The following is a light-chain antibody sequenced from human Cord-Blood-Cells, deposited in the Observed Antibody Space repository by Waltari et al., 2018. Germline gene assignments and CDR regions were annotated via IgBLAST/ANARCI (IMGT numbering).Light chain of an antibody. V-gene: IGKV3-11*01. CDR3: QQRSNLPT. Sequence: DIVLTQSPATLTLSPGERATPSCRASQSVSSYLAWYKQKPGQAPRLLSYDAANRATGIPARFSGSGSGTDFTLTISSREPEDFAVYDCQQRSNLPTFGPGTKVDIK. J-gene: IGKJ3*01. CDR2: DAA. CDR1: QSVSSY.